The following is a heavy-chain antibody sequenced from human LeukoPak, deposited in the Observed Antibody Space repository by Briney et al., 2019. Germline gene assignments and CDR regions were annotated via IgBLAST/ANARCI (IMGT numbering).Heavy chain of an antibody. CDR3: AACPYGSGVTSFYMDV. D-gene: IGHD3-10*01. Sequence: SVKVSCKASGYTFTKYGMNWVRQAPGQGLEWMGGIIPIFGTANYAQKFQGRVTITTDESTSTAYMELSSLRSEDTAVYYCAACPYGSGVTSFYMDVWGKGTTVTVSS. V-gene: IGHV1-69*05. J-gene: IGHJ6*03. CDR2: IIPIFGTA. CDR1: GYTFTKYG.